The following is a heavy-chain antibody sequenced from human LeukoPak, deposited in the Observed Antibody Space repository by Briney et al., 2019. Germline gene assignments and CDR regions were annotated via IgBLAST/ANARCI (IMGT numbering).Heavy chain of an antibody. Sequence: QPGRSLRLSCAASGFTFSSYAMHWVRQAPGKGLEWVAIISYDGSNKYYADSVKGRFAISRDNPKNTLYLQMNSLRAEDTAVYYCAVLSHTKNYDSSGYKTYYFDYWGQGTLVTVSS. CDR1: GFTFSSYA. V-gene: IGHV3-30*09. CDR2: ISYDGSNK. CDR3: AVLSHTKNYDSSGYKTYYFDY. D-gene: IGHD3-22*01. J-gene: IGHJ4*02.